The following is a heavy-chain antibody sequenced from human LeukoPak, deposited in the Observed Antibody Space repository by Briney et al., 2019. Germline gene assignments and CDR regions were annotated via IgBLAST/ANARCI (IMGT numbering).Heavy chain of an antibody. CDR2: IYLGGSP. CDR3: ANWVGNWFDP. V-gene: IGHV4-4*07. CDR1: GDSIDSSS. J-gene: IGHJ5*02. Sequence: SETLSLTCTVFGDSIDSSSWSWIRQPVGKGLEWIGRIYLGGSPIYNPSLKSRVIMTVDTSKNQFLQWLRSVTAADTAIYYCANWVGNWFDPWGQGTLVTVSS. D-gene: IGHD1-26*01.